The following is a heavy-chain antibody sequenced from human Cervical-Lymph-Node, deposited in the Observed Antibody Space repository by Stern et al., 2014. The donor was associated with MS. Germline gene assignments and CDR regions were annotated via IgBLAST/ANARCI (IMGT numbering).Heavy chain of an antibody. J-gene: IGHJ5*02. CDR3: ARDSHISVAGTRGGFDP. CDR2: ISGYNDDT. D-gene: IGHD6-19*01. V-gene: IGHV1-18*01. Sequence: VQLVESGTEVKKPGASVKVSCKTSGYTFRKYGISWVRQAPGQGLERMGWISGYNDDTNYVEKFQGRVTMTTDTSTSTAYLELRSLRSDDTAVYYCARDSHISVAGTRGGFDPWGQGTLVTVSS. CDR1: GYTFRKYG.